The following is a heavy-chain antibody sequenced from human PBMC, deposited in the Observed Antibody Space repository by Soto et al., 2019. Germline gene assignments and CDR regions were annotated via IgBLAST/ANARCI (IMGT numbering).Heavy chain of an antibody. V-gene: IGHV2-5*01. CDR1: AFSLSTNGVG. J-gene: IGHJ4*02. D-gene: IGHD2-8*01. CDR2: IYWNEDK. Sequence: SGPTLVNPTQTLTLTCTFSAFSLSTNGVGVGWIRQPPGKPLEWLAVIYWNEDKRYSRSLKSRLSITKDTSKNQVVLTMTTMDPVDTATYYCVHTVMVHTITGGHYFDYSGPAILVTVSS. CDR3: VHTVMVHTITGGHYFDY.